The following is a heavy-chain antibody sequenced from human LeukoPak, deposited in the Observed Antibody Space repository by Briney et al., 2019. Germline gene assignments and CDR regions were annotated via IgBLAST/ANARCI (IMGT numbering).Heavy chain of an antibody. CDR1: GYTFAGYY. CDR2: INPNSGGT. CDR3: ARESIAVAIDVFDI. Sequence: ASVKVSCKASGYTFAGYYMHWVRQAPGQGLEWMGWINPNSGGTNYAQKFQGWVTMTRDTSISTAYMELSRLRSDDTAVYYCARESIAVAIDVFDIWGQGTMVTVSS. J-gene: IGHJ3*02. V-gene: IGHV1-2*04. D-gene: IGHD6-19*01.